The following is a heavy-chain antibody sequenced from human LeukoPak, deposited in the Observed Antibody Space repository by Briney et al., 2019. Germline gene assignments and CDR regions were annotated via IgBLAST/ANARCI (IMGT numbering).Heavy chain of an antibody. D-gene: IGHD3-9*01. CDR1: GRSFSSVSYY. V-gene: IGHV4-61*01. CDR2: IYYSEST. Sequence: NPSETLSLTCTVSGRSFSSVSYYWRWIRQPPGRGLESIVYIYYSESTNYNPALKSRVTISVDTSKTQFSLKLSSVTAADTAVYYSARAGHYYDILTGYYGLDYWGQGTLVTVSS. J-gene: IGHJ4*02. CDR3: ARAGHYYDILTGYYGLDY.